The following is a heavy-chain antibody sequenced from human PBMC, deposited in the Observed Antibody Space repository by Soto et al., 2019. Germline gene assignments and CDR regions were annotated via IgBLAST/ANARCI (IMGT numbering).Heavy chain of an antibody. D-gene: IGHD4-17*01. CDR2: INPNSGGT. J-gene: IGHJ6*02. CDR1: GYTFTGYY. CDR3: ARTKPLHDYGFLDV. Sequence: ASVKVSCKASGYTFTGYYMHWVRQAPGQGLEWMGWINPNSGGTNYAQKFQGRVTMTRDTSISTAYMELSRLRSDDTAVYYCARTKPLHDYGFLDVWGQGTTVTVSS. V-gene: IGHV1-2*02.